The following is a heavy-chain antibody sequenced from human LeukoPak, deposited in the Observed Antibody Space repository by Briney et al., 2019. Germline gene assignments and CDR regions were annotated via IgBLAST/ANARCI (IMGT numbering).Heavy chain of an antibody. CDR2: ISAYNGNT. D-gene: IGHD1-7*01. V-gene: IGHV1-18*01. CDR3: ARIYNWNYIIDY. CDR1: GYTFTIYG. Sequence: AAVKVSCKASGYTFTIYGISWVRQAPGQGLEWMGWISAYNGNTNYAQKLQGRGTISTDTSTSTAYMELRSLRSDDTAVCYCARIYNWNYIIDYWGQGTLVTVSS. J-gene: IGHJ4*02.